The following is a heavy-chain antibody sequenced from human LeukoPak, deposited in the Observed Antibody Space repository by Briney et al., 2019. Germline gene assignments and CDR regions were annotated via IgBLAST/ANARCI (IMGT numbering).Heavy chain of an antibody. CDR2: ISGSGGST. CDR3: AKDPYDYVWGSYRPAYFDY. Sequence: GGSLRLSCAASGFTFSSYAMSWVRQAPGKGLEWVSAISGSGGSTYYADSVKGRFTTSRDNSKNTLYLQMNSLRAEDTAVYYCAKDPYDYVWGSYRPAYFDYWGQGTLVTVSS. CDR1: GFTFSSYA. V-gene: IGHV3-23*01. D-gene: IGHD3-16*02. J-gene: IGHJ4*02.